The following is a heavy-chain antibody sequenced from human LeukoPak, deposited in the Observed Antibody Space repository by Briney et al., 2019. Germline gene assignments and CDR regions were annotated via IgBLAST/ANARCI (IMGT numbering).Heavy chain of an antibody. CDR2: MNPNSGNT. V-gene: IGHV1-8*01. J-gene: IGHJ4*02. CDR3: TRGSSGRRDN. D-gene: IGHD6-19*01. Sequence: ASVKVSCKASGYTFTSCGINWVRQATGQGLEWMGWMNPNSGNTGYGQSFQGRITMTRDISIGTAYMELSNLTSEDTAIYHCTRGSSGRRDNWGQGTLVTVSA. CDR1: GYTFTSCG.